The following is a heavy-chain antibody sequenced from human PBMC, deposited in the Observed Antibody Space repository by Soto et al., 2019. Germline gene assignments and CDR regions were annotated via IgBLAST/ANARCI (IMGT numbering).Heavy chain of an antibody. CDR1: GFTFSNAW. D-gene: IGHD6-13*01. CDR3: ARERQLDAFDI. J-gene: IGHJ3*02. V-gene: IGHV3-74*01. Sequence: GGSLRLSCAASGFTFSNAWMSWVRQAPGKGLEWVGRINSDGSSTSYADSVKGRFTISRDNAKNTLYLQMNSLRAEDTAVYYCARERQLDAFDIWGQGTMVTVSS. CDR2: INSDGSST.